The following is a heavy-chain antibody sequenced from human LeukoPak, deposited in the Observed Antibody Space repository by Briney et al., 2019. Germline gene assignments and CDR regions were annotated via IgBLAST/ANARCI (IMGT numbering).Heavy chain of an antibody. J-gene: IGHJ4*02. D-gene: IGHD6-19*01. V-gene: IGHV4-59*01. CDR2: IYYSGST. CDR3: ARAGGGWWDY. Sequence: SETLSLTCTVSGGSISSYYWSWIRQPPGKGLEWIGYIYYSGSTNYNPSLKSRVTISVDTSKNQFSLKLSSVTAADTAVYYCARAGGGWWDYRGQGTLVTVSS. CDR1: GGSISSYY.